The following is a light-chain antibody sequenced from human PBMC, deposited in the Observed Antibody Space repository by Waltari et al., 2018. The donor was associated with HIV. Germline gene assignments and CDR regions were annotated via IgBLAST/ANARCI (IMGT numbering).Light chain of an antibody. J-gene: IGLJ2*01. V-gene: IGLV2-14*01. CDR2: GNT. CDR3: SSFATSDTLL. CDR1: RDAIGLYNF. Sequence: QSALTQPASVSGSPGPSITISCTGTRDAIGLYNFVSWYQKHPDKAPQLIIYGNTNRPSGVSYRFSGSKSDNTASLTISGLQAEDEADYYCSSFATSDTLLFGGGTKLTVL.